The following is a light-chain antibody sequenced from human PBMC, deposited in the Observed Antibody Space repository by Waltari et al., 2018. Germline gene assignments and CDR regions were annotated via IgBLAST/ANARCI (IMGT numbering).Light chain of an antibody. Sequence: SSELTQDPAVSVALGQTVRITCQGDTLRSYYATWYQQKPGQAPVLVFYGKNNRPSGIPDRLSGSSSGNTASLTSTGAQAEDEADYYCNSRDTSGHLLVFGGGTKLTVL. CDR1: TLRSYY. V-gene: IGLV3-19*01. CDR2: GKN. CDR3: NSRDTSGHLLV. J-gene: IGLJ2*01.